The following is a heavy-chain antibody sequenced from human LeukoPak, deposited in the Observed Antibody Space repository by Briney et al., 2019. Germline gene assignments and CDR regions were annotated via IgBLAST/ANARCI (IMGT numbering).Heavy chain of an antibody. CDR1: GYTFTSYY. CDR2: INPSGGST. D-gene: IGHD4-17*01. J-gene: IGHJ3*02. V-gene: IGHV1-46*01. CDR3: ARPPAGDDAFDI. Sequence: ASVKVSCKASGYTFTSYYMHWVRQAPGKGLEWMGIINPSGGSTSYAQKFQGRVTMTRDTSTSTVYMELSSLRSEDTAVYYCARPPAGDDAFDIWGQGTMVTVSS.